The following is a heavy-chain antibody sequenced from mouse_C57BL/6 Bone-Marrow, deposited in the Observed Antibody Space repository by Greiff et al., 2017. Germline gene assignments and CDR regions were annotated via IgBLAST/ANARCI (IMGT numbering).Heavy chain of an antibody. CDR1: GYTFTSYW. CDR3: ARGGAIYYDYDVLHSSDY. J-gene: IGHJ4*01. Sequence: VQLQQPGAELVKPGASVKMSCKASGYTFTSYWITWVKQRPGQGLEWIGDIYPGSGSTNYNEKFKGKATLTVDTSSSTVYMQLSSLPSDDSAVYYCARGGAIYYDYDVLHSSDYRGQGTSVTVSS. CDR2: IYPGSGST. D-gene: IGHD2-4*01. V-gene: IGHV1-55*01.